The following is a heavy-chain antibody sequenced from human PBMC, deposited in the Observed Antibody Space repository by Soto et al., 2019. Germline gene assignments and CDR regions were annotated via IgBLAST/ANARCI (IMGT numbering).Heavy chain of an antibody. CDR2: INPSGGST. Sequence: QVQLVQSGAEVKKPGASVKVSCKASGYTFTSYCMHWVRQAPGQGLEWMGIINPSGGSTSYAQKFQGRVTMTRDTSTGTVYMELSSLRSEDTAVYYCATEVGYSSGWYYFDYWGQGTLVTVSS. D-gene: IGHD6-19*01. CDR1: GYTFTSYC. V-gene: IGHV1-46*01. CDR3: ATEVGYSSGWYYFDY. J-gene: IGHJ4*02.